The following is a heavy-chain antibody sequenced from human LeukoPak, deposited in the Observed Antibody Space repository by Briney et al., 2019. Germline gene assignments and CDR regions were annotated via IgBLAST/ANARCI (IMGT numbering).Heavy chain of an antibody. J-gene: IGHJ4*02. CDR1: GFTFKKYV. CDR2: INSDGNGD. Sequence: GGSLRLSCAASGFTFKKYVMHWVRQAPGKGPVWVSRINSDGNGDDHADSVKGRFTVSRDNAKSILYLQMNSLRAEDTAVYFCSNERDWGQGTLVIVSS. V-gene: IGHV3-74*01. D-gene: IGHD1-1*01. CDR3: SNERD.